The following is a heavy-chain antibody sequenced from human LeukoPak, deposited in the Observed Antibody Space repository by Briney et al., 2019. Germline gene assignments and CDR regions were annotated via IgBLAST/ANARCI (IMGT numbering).Heavy chain of an antibody. CDR2: ISSSGSTI. CDR3: AELGITMIGGV. D-gene: IGHD3-10*02. Sequence: GGSLRLSCAASGFTFSSYWMNWVRQAPGKGLEWVSYISSSGSTIYYADSVKGRFTISRDNAKNSLYLQMNSLRAEDTAVYYCAELGITMIGGVWGRGTTVTISS. V-gene: IGHV3-48*04. J-gene: IGHJ6*04. CDR1: GFTFSSYW.